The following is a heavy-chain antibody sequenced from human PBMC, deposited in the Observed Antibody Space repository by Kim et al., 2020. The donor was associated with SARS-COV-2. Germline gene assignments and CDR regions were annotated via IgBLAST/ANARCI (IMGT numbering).Heavy chain of an antibody. CDR1: GGSFSGYY. CDR2: INHSGST. Sequence: SETLSLTCAGYGGSFSGYYWSWIRQPPGKGLEWIGEINHSGSTNYNPSLKSRVTISVDTSKNQFSLKLSSVTAADTAVYYCACYYDSSGYYVFDYWGQGTLVTVSS. CDR3: ACYYDSSGYYVFDY. V-gene: IGHV4-34*01. D-gene: IGHD3-22*01. J-gene: IGHJ4*02.